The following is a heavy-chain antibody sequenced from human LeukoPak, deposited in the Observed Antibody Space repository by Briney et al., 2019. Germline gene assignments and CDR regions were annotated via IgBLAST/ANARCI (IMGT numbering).Heavy chain of an antibody. CDR2: IFSNDEK. D-gene: IGHD3-16*02. CDR1: GFSLNTARMG. Sequence: ESGPVLVQPTETLTLTCTVSGFSGFSLNTARMGVSWIRQPPGKALEWLAHIFSNDEKSYRTSLKSRLTISKDPSKSQVVLTMTSMDRVDTATYYCARTDYDYVWGSYHPLDQWGQGTLVTVSS. J-gene: IGHJ4*02. CDR3: ARTDYDYVWGSYHPLDQ. V-gene: IGHV2-26*01.